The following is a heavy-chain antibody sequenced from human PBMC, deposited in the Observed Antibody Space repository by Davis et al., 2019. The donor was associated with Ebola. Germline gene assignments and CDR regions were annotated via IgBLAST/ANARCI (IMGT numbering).Heavy chain of an antibody. Sequence: PSETLSLTCTVSGGSISSSSYYWGWIRQPPGKGLEWIGSIYYSGSTYYNPSLKSRVTISVDTSKNQFSLKLSSVTAADTAVYYCARRGHYYDSSGYYYWGQGTLVTVSS. D-gene: IGHD3-22*01. V-gene: IGHV4-39*01. CDR3: ARRGHYYDSSGYYY. CDR2: IYYSGST. J-gene: IGHJ4*02. CDR1: GGSISSSSYY.